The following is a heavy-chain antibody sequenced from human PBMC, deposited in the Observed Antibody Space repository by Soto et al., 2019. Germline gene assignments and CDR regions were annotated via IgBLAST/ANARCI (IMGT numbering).Heavy chain of an antibody. Sequence: QVQLVESGGGVVQPGRSLRLSCEASGFTFRYHGMHWVRQAPGKGLEWVTFTSYDGTTKVYADSVKGRFAISRDNSRNTLYLQMNSMRVEDTAVYYCAKAIGLPDPKFGDNDPLDHWGQGALVTVSS. J-gene: IGHJ4*02. CDR1: GFTFRYHG. V-gene: IGHV3-30*18. CDR2: TSYDGTTK. D-gene: IGHD4-17*01. CDR3: AKAIGLPDPKFGDNDPLDH.